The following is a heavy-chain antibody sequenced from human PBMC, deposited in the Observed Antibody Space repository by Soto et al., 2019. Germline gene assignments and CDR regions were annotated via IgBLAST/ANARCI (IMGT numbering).Heavy chain of an antibody. V-gene: IGHV3-15*01. Sequence: GGSLRLSCASSVFIFSNAWMSCVRQAPGKGLEWVGRIKSKADGGTTNYAAPVKGRFNISRDGSKNTLYLQMNGLKTEDTAVYYCTTGWSSKEYWGQGTLVNVSS. J-gene: IGHJ4*02. CDR1: VFIFSNAW. CDR3: TTGWSSKEY. CDR2: IKSKADGGTT. D-gene: IGHD3-3*01.